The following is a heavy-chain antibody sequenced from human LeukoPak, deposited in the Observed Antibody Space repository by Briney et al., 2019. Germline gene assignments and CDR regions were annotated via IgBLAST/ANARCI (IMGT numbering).Heavy chain of an antibody. CDR1: GGSISSYY. D-gene: IGHD4-23*01. Sequence: SETLSLTCTVSGGSISSYYWSWIRQPAGKGLEWIGRIYTSGSTNYNPSLKSRVTISVDTSKNQFSLKLSSVTAADTAVYYCARERELVPPFDYWGQGTLVTVSS. CDR3: ARERELVPPFDY. CDR2: IYTSGST. J-gene: IGHJ4*02. V-gene: IGHV4-4*07.